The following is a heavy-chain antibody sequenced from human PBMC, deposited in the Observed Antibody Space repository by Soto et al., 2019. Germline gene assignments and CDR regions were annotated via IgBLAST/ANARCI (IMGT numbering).Heavy chain of an antibody. J-gene: IGHJ6*02. D-gene: IGHD3-10*01. CDR1: GFTFSSYS. CDR3: ARDFKESQYYYYCMDV. CDR2: ISSGGEYT. V-gene: IGHV3-21*06. Sequence: EVQLVESGGGLVKPGGSLRLSCVVSGFTFSSYSMNWVRQAPGKGLEWVSSISSGGEYTYYADSVKGRFTISRDNAKNSVYLQMKSLTAEDTALYYCARDFKESQYYYYCMDVWGQGTTVTVS.